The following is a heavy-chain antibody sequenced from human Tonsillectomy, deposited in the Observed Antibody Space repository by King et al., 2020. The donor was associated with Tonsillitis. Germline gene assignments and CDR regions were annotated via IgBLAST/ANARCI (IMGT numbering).Heavy chain of an antibody. CDR2: INPSGGKT. Sequence: QLVQSGAEVKKPGASVRVSCTASAYSFSRDYIHWVRQAPGQGPEWMGMINPSGGKTDYAQKFHGRVTLTRDTSTSTVYMELSSLRSDDTAIYYCATSTATTPSDAFDIWGQGTMVMVSS. CDR1: AYSFSRDY. CDR3: ATSTATTPSDAFDI. D-gene: IGHD4-17*01. V-gene: IGHV1-46*01. J-gene: IGHJ3*02.